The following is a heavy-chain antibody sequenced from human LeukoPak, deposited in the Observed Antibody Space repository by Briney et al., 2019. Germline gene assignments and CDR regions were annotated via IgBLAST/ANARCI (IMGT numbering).Heavy chain of an antibody. D-gene: IGHD6-19*01. V-gene: IGHV3-23*01. Sequence: GGSLRLSCAASGFTFSSYAMSWARQAPGKGLEWVSAISGSGGSTYYADSVKGRFTISRDNSKNTLYLQMNSLRAEDTAVYYCAKDLQQWLLHPAFDYWGQGTLVTVSS. CDR1: GFTFSSYA. CDR2: ISGSGGST. CDR3: AKDLQQWLLHPAFDY. J-gene: IGHJ4*02.